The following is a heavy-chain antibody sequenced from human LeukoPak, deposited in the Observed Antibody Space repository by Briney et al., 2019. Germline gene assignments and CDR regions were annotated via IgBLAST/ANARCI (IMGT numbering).Heavy chain of an antibody. CDR1: GGSFSGYY. V-gene: IGHV4-34*01. CDR2: INHSGST. J-gene: IGHJ4*02. CDR3: NLRGSAY. D-gene: IGHD3-16*01. Sequence: SSETLSLTCAVYGGSFSGYYWSWIRQPPGKGLEWIGEINHSGSTNYNPSLKSRVTISVDTSKNQFSLKLISVAAADTAVYYCNLRGSAYWGQGTLVTVSS.